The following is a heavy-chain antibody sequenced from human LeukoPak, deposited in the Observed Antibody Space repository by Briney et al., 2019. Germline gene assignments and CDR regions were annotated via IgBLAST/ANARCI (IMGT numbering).Heavy chain of an antibody. J-gene: IGHJ3*02. D-gene: IGHD3-22*01. CDR1: GLTLSSDW. CDR2: INHDGSEK. V-gene: IGHV3-7*01. CDR3: ARDASHYDSSGYYDVFDI. Sequence: GGSLRLSCEASGLTLSSDWMTWVRQAPGKVLEWVANINHDGSEKHYVGSVEGRFTISRDHAKNPLYLQMSSLRAEDTAVYYCARDASHYDSSGYYDVFDIWGQGTMVTVSS.